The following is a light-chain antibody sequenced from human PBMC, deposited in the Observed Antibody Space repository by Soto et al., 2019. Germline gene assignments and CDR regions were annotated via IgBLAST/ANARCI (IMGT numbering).Light chain of an antibody. CDR3: QQYDNLPPYS. Sequence: EIVMTQSPATLSVSPGERATLSCRASQSVSSNLAWYQQKPGQAPRLLIYGASTRATGIPARFSGSGSGTEFTLTISSLRPEDFATYYCQQYDNLPPYSFGQGTKLEI. V-gene: IGKV3-15*01. CDR2: GAS. CDR1: QSVSSN. J-gene: IGKJ2*01.